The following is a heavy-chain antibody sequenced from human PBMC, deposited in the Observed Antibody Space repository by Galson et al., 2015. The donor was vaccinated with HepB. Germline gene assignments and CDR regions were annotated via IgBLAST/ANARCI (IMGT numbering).Heavy chain of an antibody. J-gene: IGHJ4*02. V-gene: IGHV1-2*02. CDR1: GYTFTGYY. Sequence: SVKVSCKASGYTFTGYYMHWVRQAPGQGLEWMGWINPNSGGTNYAQKFQGRVTMTRDTSISTAYMELSRLRSDDTAVYYCARLRLISRYYFDYWGQGTLVTVSS. CDR3: ARLRLISRYYFDY. D-gene: IGHD3-16*01. CDR2: INPNSGGT.